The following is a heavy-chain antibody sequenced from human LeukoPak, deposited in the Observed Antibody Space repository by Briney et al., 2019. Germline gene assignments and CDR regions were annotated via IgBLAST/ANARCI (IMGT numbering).Heavy chain of an antibody. V-gene: IGHV4-34*01. CDR3: VRDSPYSSGWYRFFDL. J-gene: IGHJ2*01. CDR1: GGSFSGYY. Sequence: NPSETLSLTCAVYGGSFSGYYWSWIRQPPGKGLEWIGEINHSGSTNYNPSLKSRVTISVDTSKNQFSLKLSSVTAADTAVYYCVRDSPYSSGWYRFFDLWGRGTLVTVTS. CDR2: INHSGST. D-gene: IGHD6-19*01.